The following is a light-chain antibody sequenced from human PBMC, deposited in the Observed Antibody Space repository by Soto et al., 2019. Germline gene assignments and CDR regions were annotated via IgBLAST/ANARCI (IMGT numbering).Light chain of an antibody. J-gene: IGKJ1*01. Sequence: DVQMTQSPSTLSAFLGDRVTITCRASQSISGWLAWYQQKPGKAPKLLIYKASTIPSGVPSRFSGSGSGTVFTLTISILQPDDSATYYCQQYGTSSPWTFGQGTKVEIK. V-gene: IGKV1-5*03. CDR2: KAS. CDR1: QSISGW. CDR3: QQYGTSSPWT.